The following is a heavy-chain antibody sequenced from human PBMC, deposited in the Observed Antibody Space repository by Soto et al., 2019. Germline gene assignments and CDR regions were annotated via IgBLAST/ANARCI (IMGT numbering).Heavy chain of an antibody. D-gene: IGHD5-12*01. J-gene: IGHJ4*02. V-gene: IGHV4-31*02. CDR1: GFSLSSGCYY. Sequence: QVQLQESAPGLVKPSQTLSLSCTVSGFSLSSGCYYWSWIRQHPGKGLEWIGFVYYSGSNYYNPSLKTRVTISVDTSQNQFSLKLSSVTAADTAVYYCARDTQRGYSGYFDSWGQGPLVTVSS. CDR2: VYYSGSN. CDR3: ARDTQRGYSGYFDS.